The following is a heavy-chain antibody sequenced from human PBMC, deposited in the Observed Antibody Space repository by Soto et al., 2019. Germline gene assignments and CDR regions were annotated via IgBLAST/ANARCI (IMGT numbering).Heavy chain of an antibody. Sequence: DVQLVESGGGLVQPGGSLRLSCAISGFSVSSNYLIWVRQAPGKGLEWVSVHYSGGSTYYADSVQGRFTISRDKSNNTLYLQMRRVRAEDTAVYFCARHRHPRGTVGATSPLDPWGQGTQVTVSS. V-gene: IGHV3-53*01. D-gene: IGHD1-26*01. CDR2: HYSGGST. CDR1: GFSVSSNY. CDR3: ARHRHPRGTVGATSPLDP. J-gene: IGHJ5*02.